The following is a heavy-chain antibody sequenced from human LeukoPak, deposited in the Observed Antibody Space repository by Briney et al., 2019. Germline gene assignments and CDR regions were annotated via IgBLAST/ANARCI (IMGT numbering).Heavy chain of an antibody. Sequence: GSSVKVSCKASGGTFSSYAISWVRQAPGQGLEWMGRIIPILGIANYAQKFQGRVTITADKSTSTAYMELSSLRSEDTAVYYCARVFYYDSSGYYYSWFDPWGQGTLVTVSS. CDR2: IIPILGIA. V-gene: IGHV1-69*04. CDR3: ARVFYYDSSGYYYSWFDP. J-gene: IGHJ5*02. CDR1: GGTFSSYA. D-gene: IGHD3-22*01.